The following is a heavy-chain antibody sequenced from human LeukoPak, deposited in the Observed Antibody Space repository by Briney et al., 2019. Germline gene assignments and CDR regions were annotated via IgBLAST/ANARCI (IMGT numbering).Heavy chain of an antibody. D-gene: IGHD6-13*01. J-gene: IGHJ5*02. CDR2: MNPNSGNT. Sequence: ASVKVSCKASGYTFTSYDINWVRQATGQGLEWMGWMNPNSGNTGYAQKFQGRVTMTRNTSISTAYMELRSLRSDDTAVYYCARHVYSSSANWFDPWGQGTLVTVSS. CDR3: ARHVYSSSANWFDP. CDR1: GYTFTSYD. V-gene: IGHV1-8*01.